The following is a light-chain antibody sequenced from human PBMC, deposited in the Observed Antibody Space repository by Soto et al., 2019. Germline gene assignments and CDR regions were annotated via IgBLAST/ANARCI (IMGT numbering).Light chain of an antibody. J-gene: IGKJ4*01. CDR2: AAS. Sequence: DIQMTQSPSSLSASVGDRVTITCRASQSISSYLNWYQQKPGKAPKLLIYAASSLQSGVPSRFSGSGSGTDFTLTISSLQPEDFATYSCQQSYRTPAVTFGGGTRVEIK. CDR3: QQSYRTPAVT. CDR1: QSISSY. V-gene: IGKV1-39*01.